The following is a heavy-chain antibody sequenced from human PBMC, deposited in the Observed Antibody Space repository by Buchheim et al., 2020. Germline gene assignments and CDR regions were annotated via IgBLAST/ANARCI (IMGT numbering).Heavy chain of an antibody. J-gene: IGHJ6*02. D-gene: IGHD4-11*01. Sequence: QVQLVESGGGVVQPGRSLRLSCAASGFTFSSYGMHWVRQAPGKGLEWVAVISYDGSNKYYADSVKGRFTISRDNSKNTLYLQMNSLRAEDTAVYYCAKALGFGTTVTRLPGMDVWGQGTT. CDR3: AKALGFGTTVTRLPGMDV. CDR1: GFTFSSYG. V-gene: IGHV3-30*18. CDR2: ISYDGSNK.